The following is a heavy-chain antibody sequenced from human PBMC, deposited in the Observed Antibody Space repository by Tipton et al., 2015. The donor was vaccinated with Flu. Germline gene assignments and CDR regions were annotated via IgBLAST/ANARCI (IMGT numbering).Heavy chain of an antibody. CDR2: ISWNGGST. CDR1: GFTFDDYA. V-gene: IGHV3-43D*04. CDR3: AKAWGSYGPPFGY. Sequence: QLVQSGGVVVQPGGSLRLSCAASGFTFDDYAMHWVRQAPGKGLEWVSLISWNGGSTSYADSVKGRFTISRDNSKNSLYLQMNSLRPEDTALYYCAKAWGSYGPPFGYWGQGTLVTVSS. D-gene: IGHD1-26*01. J-gene: IGHJ4*02.